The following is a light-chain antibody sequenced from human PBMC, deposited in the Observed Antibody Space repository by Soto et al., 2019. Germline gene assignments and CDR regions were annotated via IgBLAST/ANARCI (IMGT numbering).Light chain of an antibody. V-gene: IGKV3-20*01. Sequence: EIVLTQSPGTLSLSPGERATLSCRASQSVGSSYLAWYQQKPGQAPRLLIYGASSRATGIPDRFSGSGSGTDFSFTISRLEPEDFAVYYCQQYGSSPYTFGQGTKLEIK. CDR1: QSVGSSY. CDR3: QQYGSSPYT. CDR2: GAS. J-gene: IGKJ2*01.